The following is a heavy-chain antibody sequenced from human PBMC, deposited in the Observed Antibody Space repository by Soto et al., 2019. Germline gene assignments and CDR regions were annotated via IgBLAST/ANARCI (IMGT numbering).Heavy chain of an antibody. CDR3: AREPYYDSKRCAFDI. CDR1: GGSISSGGYY. J-gene: IGHJ3*02. D-gene: IGHD3-22*01. V-gene: IGHV4-31*03. Sequence: PSETLSLTCTVSGGSISSGGYYWSWIRQHLGKGLEWIGYIYYSGSTYYNPSLKSRVTISVDTSKNQFSLKLSSVTAADTAVYYCAREPYYDSKRCAFDIWGQGTMVT. CDR2: IYYSGST.